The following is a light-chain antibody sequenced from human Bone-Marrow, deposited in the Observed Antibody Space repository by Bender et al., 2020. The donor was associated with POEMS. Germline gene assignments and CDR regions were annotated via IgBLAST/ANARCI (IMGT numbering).Light chain of an antibody. CDR2: MNL. CDR3: CSYAAGTTYV. J-gene: IGLJ1*01. Sequence: QSVLTQPPSASETPGQSVTISCSGSSSNIGSNYVFWYQHVPGTAPKLLMYMNLQRPSGVPDRFSASKSGNTASLTISGLQAEDEADYYCCSYAAGTTYVFGSGTKVTVL. CDR1: SSNIGSNY. V-gene: IGLV1-47*01.